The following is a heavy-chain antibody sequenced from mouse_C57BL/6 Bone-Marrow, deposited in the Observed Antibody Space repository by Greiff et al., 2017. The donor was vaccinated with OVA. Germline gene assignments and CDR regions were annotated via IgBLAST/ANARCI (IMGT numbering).Heavy chain of an antibody. J-gene: IGHJ2*01. D-gene: IGHD1-1*01. CDR2: INPNYGTT. CDR1: GYSFTDYN. CDR3: ARGGITTVVALYYFDY. Sequence: VHVKQSGPELVKPGASVKISCKASGYSFTDYNMNWVKQSNGKSLEWIGVINPNYGTTSYNQKFKGKATLTVDQSSSTAYMQLNSLTSEDSAVYYCARGGITTVVALYYFDYWGQGTTLTVSS. V-gene: IGHV1-39*01.